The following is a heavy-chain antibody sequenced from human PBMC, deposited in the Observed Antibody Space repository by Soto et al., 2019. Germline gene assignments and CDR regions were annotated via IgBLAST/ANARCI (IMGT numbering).Heavy chain of an antibody. Sequence: EVQLLESGGGLVQPGGSLRLSCAASGFTFSSYAMSWVRQAPGKGLEWVSAISGSGGSTYYADSVKGRFTISRDNSKNTLYLQMNSLRAEDTAVYYCAKDQRISPYLVVNPEYFQHWGQGTLVTVSS. CDR1: GFTFSSYA. V-gene: IGHV3-23*01. D-gene: IGHD2-15*01. J-gene: IGHJ1*01. CDR2: ISGSGGST. CDR3: AKDQRISPYLVVNPEYFQH.